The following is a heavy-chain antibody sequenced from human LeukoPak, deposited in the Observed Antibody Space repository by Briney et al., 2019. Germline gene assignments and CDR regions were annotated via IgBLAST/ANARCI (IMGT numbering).Heavy chain of an antibody. D-gene: IGHD3-22*01. CDR1: GYTFISYG. CDR2: ISTYNGGT. J-gene: IGHJ2*01. CDR3: ARGESYYDSSGYSYWSFDL. Sequence: ASVKVSCKTSGYTFISYGINWVRQAPGQGLQWMGWISTYNGGTDYAQKFQGRVTMTRDTSTSTAYMELTSLRSDDTAVYYCARGESYYDSSGYSYWSFDLWGRGTLVTV. V-gene: IGHV1-18*01.